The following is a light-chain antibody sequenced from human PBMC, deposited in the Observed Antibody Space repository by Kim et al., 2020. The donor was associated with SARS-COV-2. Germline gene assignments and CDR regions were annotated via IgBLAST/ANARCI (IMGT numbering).Light chain of an antibody. CDR3: QSYDSSLSGFV. J-gene: IGLJ1*01. CDR2: SNI. Sequence: VPSSCTGSSSNIGAGYDVHWYQQLPRTAPKLLIYSNINRPSGVPDRFSGSKSGTSASLAITGLQAEDEADYYCQSYDSSLSGFVFGSGTKVTVL. V-gene: IGLV1-40*01. CDR1: SSNIGAGYD.